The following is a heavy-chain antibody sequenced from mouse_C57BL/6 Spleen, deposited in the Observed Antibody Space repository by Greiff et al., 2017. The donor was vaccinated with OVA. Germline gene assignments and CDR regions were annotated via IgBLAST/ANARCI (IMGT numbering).Heavy chain of an antibody. J-gene: IGHJ2*01. CDR1: GYSITSGYY. D-gene: IGHD1-1*01. CDR2: ISYDGSN. Sequence: EVKLVESGPGLVKPSQSLSLTCSVTGYSITSGYYWNWIRQFPGNKLEWMGYISYDGSNNYNPSLKNRISITRDTSKNQFFLKLNSVTTEDTATYYCARDYYGSSYDEFFDYWGQGTTLTVSS. CDR3: ARDYYGSSYDEFFDY. V-gene: IGHV3-6*01.